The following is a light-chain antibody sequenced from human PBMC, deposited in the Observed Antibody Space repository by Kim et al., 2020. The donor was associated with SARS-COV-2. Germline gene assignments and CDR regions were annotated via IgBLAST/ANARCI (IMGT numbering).Light chain of an antibody. Sequence: ASVGDRLTFTCRASHSINSWLAWYQQKPGKAPKVLIHKASSLESGVPSRFSGSGSGTEFTLTISSLQPDDFATYYCQQYNSSSRTFGQGTKVDIK. CDR3: QQYNSSSRT. CDR2: KAS. J-gene: IGKJ1*01. V-gene: IGKV1-5*03. CDR1: HSINSW.